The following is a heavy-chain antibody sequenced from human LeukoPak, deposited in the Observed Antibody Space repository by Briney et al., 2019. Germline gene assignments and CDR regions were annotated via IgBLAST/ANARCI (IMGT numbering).Heavy chain of an antibody. J-gene: IGHJ4*02. CDR2: IGIDSGNT. D-gene: IGHD5-24*01. Sequence: PGGSLRLSCAASGFTFSDYSMNWVRQAPGKGLEWISYIGIDSGNTNYADSVKGRFTISGDKAKNSLYLQMSSLRVEDTAVYYSARDYKYAFDNWGQGTLVTVSS. V-gene: IGHV3-48*01. CDR3: ARDYKYAFDN. CDR1: GFTFSDYS.